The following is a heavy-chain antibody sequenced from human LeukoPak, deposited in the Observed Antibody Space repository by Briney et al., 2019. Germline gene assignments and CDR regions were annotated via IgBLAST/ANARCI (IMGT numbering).Heavy chain of an antibody. D-gene: IGHD6-13*01. CDR1: GFTFSSYA. CDR3: AKGSLYSRPDANDY. CDR2: IRGSGTST. Sequence: QPGGSLRLSCVASGFTFSSYAMSWVRQAPGKGLEWVSGIRGSGTSTYHADSVKGRFTISRDNSKNTLYLQMNSLRVEDTAIYYCAKGSLYSRPDANDYWGQGTLVTVSS. J-gene: IGHJ4*02. V-gene: IGHV3-23*01.